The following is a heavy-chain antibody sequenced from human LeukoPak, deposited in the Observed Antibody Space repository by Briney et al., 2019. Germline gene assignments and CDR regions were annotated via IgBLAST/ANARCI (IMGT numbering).Heavy chain of an antibody. V-gene: IGHV1-69*04. Sequence: GASVKVSCKASGYTFTSYGISWVRQAPGQGLEWMGRIIPILGIANYAQKFQGRVTITADKSTSTAYMELSSLRSEDTAVYYCARVGVEADNTYGMDVWGQGTTVTVSS. CDR1: GYTFTSYG. CDR2: IIPILGIA. J-gene: IGHJ6*01. CDR3: ARVGVEADNTYGMDV. D-gene: IGHD3-16*01.